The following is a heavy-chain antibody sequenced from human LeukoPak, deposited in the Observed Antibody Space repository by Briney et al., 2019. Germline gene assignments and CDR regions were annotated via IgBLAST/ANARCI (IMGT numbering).Heavy chain of an antibody. CDR2: IIPILGIA. CDR3: ARAGYCSSTSCYKDAFDI. D-gene: IGHD2-2*02. J-gene: IGHJ3*02. Sequence: ASVKVSCKASGGTFSSYAISWVRQAPGQGLEWMGRIIPILGIANYAQKFQGRVTMTRDTSTSTVYMELSSLRSEDTAVYYCARAGYCSSTSCYKDAFDIWGQGTMVTVSS. V-gene: IGHV1-69*04. CDR1: GGTFSSYA.